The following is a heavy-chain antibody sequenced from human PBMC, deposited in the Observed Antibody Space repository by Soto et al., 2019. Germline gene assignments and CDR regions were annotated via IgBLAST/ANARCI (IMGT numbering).Heavy chain of an antibody. J-gene: IGHJ1*01. V-gene: IGHV3-30*03. Sequence: SLRLSCAASGFTFSSYGMHWVRQAPGKGLEWVAVISYDGSNKYYADSVKGRFTISRDNSKNTLYLQMDSLRAEDTAVYYCARGIAAAQYFQHWGQGTLVTVSS. CDR1: GFTFSSYG. CDR2: ISYDGSNK. D-gene: IGHD6-13*01. CDR3: ARGIAAAQYFQH.